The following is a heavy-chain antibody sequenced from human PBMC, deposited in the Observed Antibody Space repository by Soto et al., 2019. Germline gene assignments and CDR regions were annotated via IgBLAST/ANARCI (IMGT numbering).Heavy chain of an antibody. Sequence: EVQLVESGGGLVQPGGSLRLSCAASGFTVRNNYMRWVRQAPGKGLEWVALIYSGGATYYAESVKGRFTIARDNSKNTLYLQMNSLRAEDTAVYYCARYGTYNWVGGQGILVTVSS. V-gene: IGHV3-66*01. D-gene: IGHD1-1*01. CDR2: IYSGGAT. CDR3: ARYGTYNWV. J-gene: IGHJ4*02. CDR1: GFTVRNNY.